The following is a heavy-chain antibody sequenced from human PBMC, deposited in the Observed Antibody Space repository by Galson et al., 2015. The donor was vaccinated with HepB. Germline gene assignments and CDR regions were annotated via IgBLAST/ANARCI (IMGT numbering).Heavy chain of an antibody. CDR3: ARHVRLGGPYYFDY. D-gene: IGHD3-16*01. V-gene: IGHV4-59*08. J-gene: IGHJ4*02. CDR2: IYYSGST. CDR1: GGSISSYY. Sequence: ETLSLTCTVSGGSISSYYWSWIRQPPGKGLEWIGYIYYSGSTNYNPSLKSRVTISVDTSKNQFSLKLSSVTAADTAVYYCARHVRLGGPYYFDYWGQGTLVTVSS.